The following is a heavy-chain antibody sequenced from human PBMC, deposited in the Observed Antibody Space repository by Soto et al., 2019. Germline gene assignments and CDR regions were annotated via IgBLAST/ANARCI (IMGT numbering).Heavy chain of an antibody. J-gene: IGHJ5*02. D-gene: IGHD2-15*01. CDR2: ISGSGDST. CDR3: AEDPYVGWYCSGGTCPIAS. V-gene: IGHV3-23*01. Sequence: EVRLLESGGGLVEPGGSLRLSCTGSGFNFETYGMTWVRQAPGKGLEWVSGISGSGDSTYFADSVKGRFTISRDNAKKTVYLQLSRLRAEDTATYYCAEDPYVGWYCSGGTCPIASWGQGTLVIVSS. CDR1: GFNFETYG.